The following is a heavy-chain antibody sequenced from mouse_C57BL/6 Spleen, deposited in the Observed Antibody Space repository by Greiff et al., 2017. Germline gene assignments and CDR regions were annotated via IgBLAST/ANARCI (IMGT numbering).Heavy chain of an antibody. D-gene: IGHD1-3*01. Sequence: VHLVESGAELVKPGASVKISCKASGYAFSSYWMNWVKQRTGKGLEWIGQIYPGDGDTNYNGKFKGKATLTADKSSSTAYLPLSSLTSEDSAVYFCASELTHLEPAIGYFDVWGTGTTVTVSS. CDR2: IYPGDGDT. J-gene: IGHJ1*03. V-gene: IGHV1-80*01. CDR3: ASELTHLEPAIGYFDV. CDR1: GYAFSSYW.